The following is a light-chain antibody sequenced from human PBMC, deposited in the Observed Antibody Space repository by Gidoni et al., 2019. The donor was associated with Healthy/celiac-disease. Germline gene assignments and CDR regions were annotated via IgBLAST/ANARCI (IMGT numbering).Light chain of an antibody. CDR3: QQRSNWPPWT. J-gene: IGKJ1*01. Sequence: EFVLTQSPATLSLSPGERATLSCRASQSVSSYLAWYQQKPGQAPRLLIYDASNRATGIPARFSGRGSGTDFALTISSLEPEDFAVYYCQQRSNWPPWTFXQXTKVEIK. CDR1: QSVSSY. V-gene: IGKV3-11*01. CDR2: DAS.